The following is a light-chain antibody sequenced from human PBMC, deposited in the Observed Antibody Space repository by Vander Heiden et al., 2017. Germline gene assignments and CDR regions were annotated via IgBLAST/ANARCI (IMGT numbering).Light chain of an antibody. J-gene: IGKJ2*01. CDR2: WAS. V-gene: IGKV4-1*01. CDR3: QQDDSTPHT. CDR1: QSVLYSSNNKNY. Sequence: DIVMTQSPDSLAVSLGERATINCKSSQSVLYSSNNKNYLAWYQQKPGQPPKLLIYWASTRESGVPDRFSDSGSGTDFTLTISSLQAEDVAVYYCQQDDSTPHTFGQGTKLEIK.